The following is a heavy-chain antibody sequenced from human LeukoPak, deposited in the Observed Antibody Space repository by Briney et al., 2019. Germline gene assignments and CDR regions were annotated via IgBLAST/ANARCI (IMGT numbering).Heavy chain of an antibody. CDR2: INHSGST. CDR3: ARGYTIFGEPPRY. V-gene: IGHV4-34*01. D-gene: IGHD3-3*01. Sequence: SETLSLTCAVYGGSFSGYYWSWIRQPPGKGLEWIGEINHSGSTNYNPSLKSRVTISVDTSKNQFSLKLSSVTAADTAVYYCARGYTIFGEPPRYWGQGTLVTVSS. CDR1: GGSFSGYY. J-gene: IGHJ4*02.